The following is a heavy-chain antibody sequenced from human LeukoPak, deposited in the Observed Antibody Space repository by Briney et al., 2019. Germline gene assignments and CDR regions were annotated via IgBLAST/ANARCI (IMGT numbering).Heavy chain of an antibody. D-gene: IGHD3-22*01. J-gene: IGHJ5*02. CDR1: GFTFSSYA. CDR3: ARDPGHYDSSGYLRWFDP. CDR2: ISSNGGST. Sequence: PGGSLRLSCSASGFTFSSYAMHWVRQAPGKGLEYVSAISSNGGSTYYADSVKGRFTISRDNSKNTLYLQMSSLRAEDTAVYYCARDPGHYDSSGYLRWFDPWGQGTLVTVSS. V-gene: IGHV3-64*04.